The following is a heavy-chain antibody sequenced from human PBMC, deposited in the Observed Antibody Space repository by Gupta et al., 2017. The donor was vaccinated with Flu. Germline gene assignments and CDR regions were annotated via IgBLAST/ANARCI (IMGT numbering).Heavy chain of an antibody. CDR2: IFYRGDT. V-gene: IGHV4-39*01. CDR1: GGSITSSCYY. CDR3: ARIRDHVQFDY. Sequence: QLQLQESGPGLVKPSETLSLTCSVSGGSITSSCYYWGWIRQPPGKGLEWIGSIFYRGDTYYNSSVKSRVTVSLDTSKNQFSLNLRSVTAADTAIYYCARIRDHVQFDYWGQGTLVTVSS. D-gene: IGHD5-24*01. J-gene: IGHJ4*02.